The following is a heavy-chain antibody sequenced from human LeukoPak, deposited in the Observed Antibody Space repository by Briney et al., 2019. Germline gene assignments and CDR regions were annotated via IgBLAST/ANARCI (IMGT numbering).Heavy chain of an antibody. Sequence: ASVKVSCKASGGTFSSYAISWVRQAPGQGLEWMGGIIPIFGAANYAQKFQGRVTITADESTSTAYMELSSLRSEDTAVYYCARDPQPVPAAIPGYYYYMDVWGKGTTVTVSS. CDR3: ARDPQPVPAAIPGYYYYMDV. V-gene: IGHV1-69*13. J-gene: IGHJ6*03. CDR2: IIPIFGAA. CDR1: GGTFSSYA. D-gene: IGHD2-2*01.